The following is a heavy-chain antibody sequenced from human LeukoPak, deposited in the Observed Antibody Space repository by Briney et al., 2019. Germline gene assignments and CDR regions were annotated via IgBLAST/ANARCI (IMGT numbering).Heavy chain of an antibody. J-gene: IGHJ4*02. CDR1: GGSISSSSYS. CDR3: ASHFGVRGVIIALRYFDY. V-gene: IGHV4-39*07. D-gene: IGHD3-10*01. CDR2: NYYSGST. Sequence: SETLSLTCTVSGGSISSSSYSWGWIRQGPGKGREGIGSNYYSGSTYYNPSLKSRVTISVDTSKNQFSLKLSSVTAADTAVYYCASHFGVRGVIIALRYFDYWGQGTLVTVSS.